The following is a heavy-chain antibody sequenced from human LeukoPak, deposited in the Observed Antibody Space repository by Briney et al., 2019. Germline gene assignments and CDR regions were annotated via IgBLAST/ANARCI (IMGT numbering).Heavy chain of an antibody. D-gene: IGHD6-13*01. CDR2: IWYDGSNK. CDR1: GFTFSSYG. Sequence: GGSLRLSCAASGFTFSSYGMHWVRQAPGKGLEWVAVIWYDGSNKYYADSVKGRFTISRDNSKNTLYLQMNSLRAEDTAVYYCAKDGAAAAKGRFDYWGQGTLVTVSS. V-gene: IGHV3-33*06. J-gene: IGHJ4*02. CDR3: AKDGAAAAKGRFDY.